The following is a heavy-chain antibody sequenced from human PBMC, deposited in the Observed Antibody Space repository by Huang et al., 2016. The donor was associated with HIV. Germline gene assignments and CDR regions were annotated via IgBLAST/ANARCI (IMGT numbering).Heavy chain of an antibody. D-gene: IGHD6-13*01. J-gene: IGHJ4*02. CDR2: VYQSGST. CDR1: GDFISSTNYY. CDR3: ASQHIGAAATWF. V-gene: IGHV4-39*01. Sequence: QLQLQESGPGQVKPSETLSLTCTVSGDFISSTNYYWGWIRQSPGKGLEWVGSVYQSGSTNDNPYLKSRVTLSVDTSRNQFALRLNSVTAADTAVYYCASQHIGAAATWFWGRGTQVAVSS.